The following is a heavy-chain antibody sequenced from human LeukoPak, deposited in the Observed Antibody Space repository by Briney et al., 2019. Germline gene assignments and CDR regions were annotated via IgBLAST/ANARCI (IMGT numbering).Heavy chain of an antibody. Sequence: GGSLRLSCVVSGFTFSTFTMNWVRQAPGKGLEWVSCISSSSSCIYYADSVKGRFTISRDNAKNSLYLQMNSLRAEDTAVYYCARVSYYYYYMDVWGKGTTVTVSS. CDR2: ISSSSSCI. J-gene: IGHJ6*03. V-gene: IGHV3-21*01. CDR1: GFTFSTFT. CDR3: ARVSYYYYYMDV.